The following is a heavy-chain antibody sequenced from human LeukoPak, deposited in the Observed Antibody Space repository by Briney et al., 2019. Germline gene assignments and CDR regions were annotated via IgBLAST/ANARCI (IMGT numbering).Heavy chain of an antibody. V-gene: IGHV3-48*02. Sequence: GRSLRLSCAASGFTFRSYAMQWVRQAPGKGLEWVSDITYNSGSIFYADSVKGRFTISRDNAKDSLYLQMSSLRDEDTAVYYCARDSGYSYADDYWGQGTLVTVSS. CDR3: ARDSGYSYADDY. D-gene: IGHD5-18*01. CDR2: ITYNSGSI. J-gene: IGHJ4*02. CDR1: GFTFRSYA.